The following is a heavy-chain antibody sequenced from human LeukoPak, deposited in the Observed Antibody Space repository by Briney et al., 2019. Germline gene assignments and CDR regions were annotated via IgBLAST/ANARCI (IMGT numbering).Heavy chain of an antibody. V-gene: IGHV1-69*06. Sequence: ASVKVSCKASGGTFSSYAISWVRQAPGQGLEWMGGIIPIFGTANYAQKFQGRVTMTEDTSTDTAYMELSSLRSEDTAVYYCATDLTFGSLRFDPWGQGTLVTVSS. CDR1: GGTFSSYA. D-gene: IGHD3-16*01. CDR3: ATDLTFGSLRFDP. CDR2: IIPIFGTA. J-gene: IGHJ5*02.